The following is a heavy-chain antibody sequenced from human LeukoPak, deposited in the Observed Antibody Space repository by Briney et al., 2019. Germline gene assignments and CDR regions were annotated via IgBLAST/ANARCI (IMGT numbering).Heavy chain of an antibody. D-gene: IGHD3-22*01. CDR1: GGTFSSYA. CDR3: ARDSDYYYDSSGYYGPWFDP. J-gene: IGHJ5*02. CDR2: IIPIFGTA. V-gene: IGHV1-69*05. Sequence: SVKVSCKASGGTFSSYAISWVRQAPGQGLEWMGGIIPIFGTANYAQKFQGRVTITTDESTSTAYMELSSLRSKDTAVYYCARDSDYYYDSSGYYGPWFDPWGQGTLVTVSS.